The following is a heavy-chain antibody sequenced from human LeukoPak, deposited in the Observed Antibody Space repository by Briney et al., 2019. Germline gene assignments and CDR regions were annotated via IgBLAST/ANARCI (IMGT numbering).Heavy chain of an antibody. J-gene: IGHJ5*01. Sequence: SGTLSLTCSVSGDDISSSNWWTWVRQPPQKGLEWIGEVYHSGSTNYNPSLKNRIYMSVDKSQNRFSLRLTSVTAADTAVYFCARVSGSGLYFKSFDPWGQGTLVIVSS. CDR3: ARVSGSGLYFKSFDP. V-gene: IGHV4-4*02. D-gene: IGHD3-10*01. CDR1: GDDISSSNW. CDR2: VYHSGST.